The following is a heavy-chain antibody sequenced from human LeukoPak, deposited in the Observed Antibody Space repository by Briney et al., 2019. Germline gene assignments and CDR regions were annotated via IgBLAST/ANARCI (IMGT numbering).Heavy chain of an antibody. D-gene: IGHD1-26*01. CDR2: VYADGST. CDR1: GFTVRTNY. V-gene: IGHV3-66*02. J-gene: IGHJ4*02. Sequence: GGSLRLSCAASGFTVRTNYMSWVRQAPRKGLEWVSVVYADGSTYYADSVKGRFSISRDNSKNKLFLQMSSLRAEDTAAYYCARDRLVGAGLGRYFDYWGQGSLVTVSS. CDR3: ARDRLVGAGLGRYFDY.